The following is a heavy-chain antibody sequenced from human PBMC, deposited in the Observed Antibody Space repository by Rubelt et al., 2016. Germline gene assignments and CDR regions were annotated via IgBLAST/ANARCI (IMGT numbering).Heavy chain of an antibody. J-gene: IGHJ4*02. CDR1: GFTFSSYA. CDR3: AKDIGFGELSFDY. V-gene: IGHV3-23*01. CDR2: ISGSGGST. D-gene: IGHD3-10*01. Sequence: EVQLLESGGGLVQPGGSLRLSCAASGFTFSSYAMSWVRQAPGKGLEWVSAISGSGGSTYYADSVKGRLTISRDNSKNTLYLQMNSLRAEDTAVYYCAKDIGFGELSFDYWGQGTLVTVSS.